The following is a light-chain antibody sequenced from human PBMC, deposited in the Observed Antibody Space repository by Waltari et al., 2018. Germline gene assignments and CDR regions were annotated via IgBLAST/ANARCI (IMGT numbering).Light chain of an antibody. V-gene: IGKV2-30*02. J-gene: IGKJ1*01. CDR3: MQGTHWPRT. Sequence: QSLVHSDGNTYLNWFNQMAGQATRRLMYKVSNRDSGVPDRFSGSGSGTDFTLKNSRVEAEDVGVYYCMQGTHWPRTFGQGTKGEIK. CDR2: KVS. CDR1: QSLVHSDGNTY.